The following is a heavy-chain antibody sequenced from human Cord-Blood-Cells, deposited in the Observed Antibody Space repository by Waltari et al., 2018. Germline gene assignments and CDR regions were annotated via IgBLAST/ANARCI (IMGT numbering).Heavy chain of an antibody. CDR2: SYSGGST. J-gene: IGHJ6*02. CDR3: ARDSYCSGGSCYYYGMDV. D-gene: IGHD2-15*01. CDR1: GFTVSSNY. Sequence: EVQLVESGGGLVQPGGSLRLSCAASGFTVSSNYMSWVRQAPGKGLEWVSVSYSGGSTYYADSVKGRFTISRDNSKNTLYLQMNSLRAEETAVYYCARDSYCSGGSCYYYGMDVWGQGTTVTVSS. V-gene: IGHV3-66*01.